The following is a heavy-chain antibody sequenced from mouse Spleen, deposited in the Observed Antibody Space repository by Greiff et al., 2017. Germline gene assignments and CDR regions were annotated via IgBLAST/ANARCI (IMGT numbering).Heavy chain of an antibody. V-gene: IGHV1-81*01. J-gene: IGHJ3*01. Sequence: QVQLQQSGPELVRPGASGKLSCKASGYAFRSYGITWVKQSTGKGLGWIGQIYPRDGNTNYHGKVQVKAELTADKSSSTADMEPRSLTSEESAVYFCARGTGTAYWGQGTLVTVSA. D-gene: IGHD4-1*01. CDR3: ARGTGTAY. CDR1: GYAFRSYG. CDR2: IYPRDGNT.